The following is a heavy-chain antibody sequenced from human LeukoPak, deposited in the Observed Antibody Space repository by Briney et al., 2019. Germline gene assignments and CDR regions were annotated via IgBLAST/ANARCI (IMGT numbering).Heavy chain of an antibody. CDR1: GGSFSGYY. J-gene: IGHJ4*02. D-gene: IGHD3-9*01. CDR2: INHSGST. Sequence: PSGTLSLTCAVYGGSFSGYYWSWIRQPPGKGLEWIGEINHSGSTNYNPSLKSRVTISVDTSKNQFSLKLSSVTAADTAVYYCARGPRYFDWLPDLGYFDYWGQGTLVTVSS. V-gene: IGHV4-34*01. CDR3: ARGPRYFDWLPDLGYFDY.